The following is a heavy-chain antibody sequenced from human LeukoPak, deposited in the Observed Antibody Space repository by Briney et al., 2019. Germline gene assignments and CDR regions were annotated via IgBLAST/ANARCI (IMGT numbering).Heavy chain of an antibody. CDR2: IYYSGST. D-gene: IGHD6-13*01. V-gene: IGHV4-31*03. Sequence: SLTLSLTCTVSGGSISSGGYYWSWIRQHPGKGLEWIGYIYYSGSTYYNPSLKSRVTISVDTSKNQFSLKLSSVTAADTAVYYCARASIAAAGSRGYYYYYYMDVWGKGTTVTVSS. J-gene: IGHJ6*03. CDR3: ARASIAAAGSRGYYYYYYMDV. CDR1: GGSISSGGYY.